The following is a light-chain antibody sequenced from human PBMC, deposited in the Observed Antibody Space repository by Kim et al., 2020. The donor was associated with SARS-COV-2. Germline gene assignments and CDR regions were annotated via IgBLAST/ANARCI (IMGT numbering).Light chain of an antibody. V-gene: IGLV1-36*01. CDR3: AAWDDSLNGWV. CDR1: TSNIGNNA. Sequence: QSVLTQAPSVSAAPRQRVTISCSGSTSNIGNNAVNWYQQLPGKAPKLLIYYDDLLPSGVSDRFSGSKSDTSASLAISGLQSEDEADYYCAAWDDSLNGWVFGGGTQLTVL. J-gene: IGLJ3*02. CDR2: YDD.